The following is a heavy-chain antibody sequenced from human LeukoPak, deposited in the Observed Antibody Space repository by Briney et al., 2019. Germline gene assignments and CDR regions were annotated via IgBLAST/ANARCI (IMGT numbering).Heavy chain of an antibody. V-gene: IGHV4-4*07. CDR3: ARDPYHFWSGYYTGFDP. CDR1: GGSISSYY. D-gene: IGHD3-3*01. Sequence: PSETLSLTCTVSGGSISSYYWSWIRQPAGKGLEWIGRIYTSGSTNYNPSLKSRVTMSVDTSKNQFSLKLSSVTAADTAVYYCARDPYHFWSGYYTGFDPWGQGTLFTVSS. CDR2: IYTSGST. J-gene: IGHJ5*02.